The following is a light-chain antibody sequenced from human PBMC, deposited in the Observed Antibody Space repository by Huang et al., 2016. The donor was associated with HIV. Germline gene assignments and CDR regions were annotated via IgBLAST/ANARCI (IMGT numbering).Light chain of an antibody. V-gene: IGKV3-20*01. J-gene: IGKJ2*01. Sequence: EIVLTQSPGTLSLSPGERPTLSCRASQSVSSRDLAWYQQKPGQAPRLLIYGASSRATGIPDRFSGSGSGTDFTLTISRLEPEDFAVYYCQQYGSSPYTFGQGTKLEI. CDR3: QQYGSSPYT. CDR1: QSVSSRD. CDR2: GAS.